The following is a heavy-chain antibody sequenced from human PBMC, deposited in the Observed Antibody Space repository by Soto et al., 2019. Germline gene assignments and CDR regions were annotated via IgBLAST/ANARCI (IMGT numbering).Heavy chain of an antibody. D-gene: IGHD2-8*01. CDR2: AYYSGDT. J-gene: IGHJ5*02. Sequence: SETLSLTCSVSGGSISRYYWSWIRQPPGKGLEWIGYAYYSGDTGYSPSLQSRVTMAVDTSKNQVSLKLTSVTAADTAVYYCARDRSTYGGGGTGEVKENWFDPWGQGALVTVS. CDR3: ARDRSTYGGGGTGEVKENWFDP. CDR1: GGSISRYY. V-gene: IGHV4-59*01.